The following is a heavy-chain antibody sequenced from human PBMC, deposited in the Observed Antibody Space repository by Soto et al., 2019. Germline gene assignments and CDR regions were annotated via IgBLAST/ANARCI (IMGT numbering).Heavy chain of an antibody. CDR3: TTDSEDIVGAPATYGMDV. D-gene: IGHD2-2*01. CDR1: GFTFSNAW. CDR2: IKSITDGGTT. V-gene: IGHV3-15*01. J-gene: IGHJ6*02. Sequence: EVQLVESGGGLVKPGGSLRLSCAASGFTFSNAWMSWVRQAPGKGLEWVGRIKSITDGGTTGYTAPVKGRFTISRDDSKNTLYLEMNSLKTEDTAMYYCTTDSEDIVGAPATYGMDVWGQGTTVTVSS.